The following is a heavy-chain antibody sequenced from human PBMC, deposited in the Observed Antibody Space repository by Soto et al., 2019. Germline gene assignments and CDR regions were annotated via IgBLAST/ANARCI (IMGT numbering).Heavy chain of an antibody. CDR1: GFTFSTYW. V-gene: IGHV3-7*03. CDR3: ARPYCSGGSCYNWFDP. Sequence: EVQLVESGGGLVQPGGSLTVSCAASGFTFSTYWMNWVRQAPGKGLEWVANIKQDGSQKYYMDSVKGRFTIYRDNAKNSLYLQMNSLRAEDTAIYYCARPYCSGGSCYNWFDPWGQGTLVTVSS. CDR2: IKQDGSQK. J-gene: IGHJ5*02. D-gene: IGHD2-15*01.